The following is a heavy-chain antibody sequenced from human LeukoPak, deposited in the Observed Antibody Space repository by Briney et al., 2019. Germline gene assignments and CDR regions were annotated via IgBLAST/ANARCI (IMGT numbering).Heavy chain of an antibody. CDR2: IYYSGST. Sequence: SETLSLTCTVSGGSISSSSYYWGWIRQPPGKGLEWIGSIYYSGSTYYNPSLKSRVTISVDTSKNQFSLKLSSVTAADTAVYYCAREWIVGGDGYNPPFDYWGQGTLVTVSS. CDR3: AREWIVGGDGYNPPFDY. CDR1: GGSISSSSYY. D-gene: IGHD5-24*01. V-gene: IGHV4-39*07. J-gene: IGHJ4*02.